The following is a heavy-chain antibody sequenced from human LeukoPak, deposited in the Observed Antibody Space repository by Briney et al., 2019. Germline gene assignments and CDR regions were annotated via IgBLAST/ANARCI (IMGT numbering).Heavy chain of an antibody. CDR1: GFTFSSYE. D-gene: IGHD3-10*01. CDR3: ASTRQTMVRGVIITWYFDY. Sequence: GGSLRLSCAASGFTFSSYEMSWVRQAPGKGLEWVSYISSSGSTIYYADSVKGRFTISRDNAKNSLYLQMNSLRAEGTAVYYCASTRQTMVRGVIITWYFDYWGQGTLVTVSS. V-gene: IGHV3-48*03. J-gene: IGHJ4*02. CDR2: ISSSGSTI.